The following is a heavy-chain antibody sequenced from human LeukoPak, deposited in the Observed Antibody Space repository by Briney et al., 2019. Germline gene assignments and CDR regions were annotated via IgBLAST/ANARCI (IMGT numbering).Heavy chain of an antibody. J-gene: IGHJ4*02. CDR1: GDSVSSNGAA. CDR3: ARDRYGHGIDY. V-gene: IGHV6-1*01. CDR2: TYYRSKWYN. Sequence: SQTLSLTCAISGDSVSSNGAAWNWITQSPSRGLEWLRRTYYRSKWYNDFAVSVKSRITINPDTSKNQCSLQLNSVTPEDTAVYYCARDRYGHGIDYWGQGTLVTVSS. D-gene: IGHD3-16*02.